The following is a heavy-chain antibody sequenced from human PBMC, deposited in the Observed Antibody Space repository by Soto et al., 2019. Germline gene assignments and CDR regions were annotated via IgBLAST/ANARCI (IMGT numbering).Heavy chain of an antibody. J-gene: IGHJ5*02. CDR2: IIPIFGTA. CDR3: AREGRALTIFGVVIPNWFDP. Sequence: ASVNVSCKSSGGTFSSYSISWVRQAPGQGLEWMGWIIPIFGTANYAQKFQGRVTITADKSTSTAYMELSSLRSEDTAVYYCAREGRALTIFGVVIPNWFDPWGQGTLVTVSS. D-gene: IGHD3-3*01. V-gene: IGHV1-69*06. CDR1: GGTFSSYS.